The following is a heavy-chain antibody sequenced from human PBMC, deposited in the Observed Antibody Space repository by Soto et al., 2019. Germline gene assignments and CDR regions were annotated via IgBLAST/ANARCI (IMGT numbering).Heavy chain of an antibody. Sequence: ASVKVSFQRSGYIFTPYYIHWVRQAPGQGLEWMGIINPSGGTTTYAQKFQGRVTMTRDTSTSTVYMELSSLRSEDTAVYYCARGPATAPDAYWGLGTLVTAPQ. CDR3: ARGPATAPDAY. J-gene: IGHJ4*02. CDR2: INPSGGTT. V-gene: IGHV1-46*01. CDR1: GYIFTPYY. D-gene: IGHD2-2*01.